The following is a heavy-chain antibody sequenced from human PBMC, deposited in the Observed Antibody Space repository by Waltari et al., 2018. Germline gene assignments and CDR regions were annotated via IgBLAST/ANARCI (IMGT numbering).Heavy chain of an antibody. V-gene: IGHV3-9*01. Sequence: EVQLVESGGGLVQPGRSLRLSCAASGFTFDDYAMHWVRQAPGKGLEWVSGISGNSGSIGYADSVKGRFTISRDNAKNSLYLQMNSLRAEDTALYYCAKDMEWLRSDGFDYWGQGTLVTVSS. CDR1: GFTFDDYA. J-gene: IGHJ4*02. CDR2: ISGNSGSI. CDR3: AKDMEWLRSDGFDY. D-gene: IGHD5-12*01.